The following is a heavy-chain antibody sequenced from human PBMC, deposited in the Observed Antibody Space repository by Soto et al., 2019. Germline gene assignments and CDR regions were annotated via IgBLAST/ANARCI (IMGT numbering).Heavy chain of an antibody. CDR2: ISHSGST. CDR3: AREYTYGSNFFDC. J-gene: IGHJ4*02. Sequence: QVQLQESGPGLVKPSQTLSLSCTVSGGSISRAAYYWSWIRQHPGKGLVWIGYISHSGSTYYTPSLKSRVIISADTSKNQFSLNLTSVTAADTAVYYCAREYTYGSNFFDCWGQGALVTVSS. V-gene: IGHV4-31*03. CDR1: GGSISRAAYY. D-gene: IGHD5-18*01.